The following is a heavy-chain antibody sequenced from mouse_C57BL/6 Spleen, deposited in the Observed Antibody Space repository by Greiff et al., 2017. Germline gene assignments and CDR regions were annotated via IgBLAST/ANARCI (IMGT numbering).Heavy chain of an antibody. D-gene: IGHD1-1*01. J-gene: IGHJ3*01. CDR3: TREEYYGSSSFAY. CDR1: GYTFTDYE. CDR2: IDPETGGT. V-gene: IGHV1-15*01. Sequence: QVQLQQSGAELVRPGASVTLSCKASGYTFTDYEMHWVMQTPVHGLEWIGAIDPETGGTAYNQKFKGKAILTADKSSSTAYMELRSLTSEDSAVYYCTREEYYGSSSFAYWGQGTLVTVSA.